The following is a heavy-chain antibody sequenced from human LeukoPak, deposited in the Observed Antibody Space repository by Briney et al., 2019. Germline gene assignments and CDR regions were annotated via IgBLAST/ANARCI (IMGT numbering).Heavy chain of an antibody. CDR3: ARVAGWHGFDP. J-gene: IGHJ5*02. V-gene: IGHV3-23*01. Sequence: PGGSLRLSCAASGFTFSSYDMTWVRQAPGRGLEWVSSIRPSGDNTYYGDSVKGRFTISRDNSKNTVYLQMNNMRADDTAVYYCARVAGWHGFDPWGQGTLVTVSS. D-gene: IGHD6-19*01. CDR1: GFTFSSYD. CDR2: IRPSGDNT.